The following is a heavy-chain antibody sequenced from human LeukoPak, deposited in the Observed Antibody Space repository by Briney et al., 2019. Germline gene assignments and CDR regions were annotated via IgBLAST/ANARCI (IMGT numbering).Heavy chain of an antibody. D-gene: IGHD3-3*01. V-gene: IGHV3-33*08. CDR3: AREGYPYYDFWSGYYIY. J-gene: IGHJ4*02. Sequence: GGSLRLSCAASGFTFSDYYMSWIRQAPGKGLEWVAVIWYDGSNKYYADSVKGRFTISRDNSKNTLYLQMNSLRAEDTAVYYCAREGYPYYDFWSGYYIYWGQGTLVTVSS. CDR2: IWYDGSNK. CDR1: GFTFSDYY.